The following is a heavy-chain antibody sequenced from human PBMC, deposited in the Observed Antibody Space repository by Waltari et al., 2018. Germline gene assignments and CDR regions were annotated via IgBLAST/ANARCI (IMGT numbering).Heavy chain of an antibody. CDR3: ARPRCATGWSDFFNV. D-gene: IGHD6-19*01. CDR2: VYYTGST. J-gene: IGHJ3*01. CDR1: GASISSTNSF. V-gene: IGHV4-39*01. Sequence: QLQLQESGPGLVKASETLSLTCTVSGASISSTNSFWGWNRQPPGKGLEWIGTVYYTGSTNYSPSLNSRATMSVDTSKNQFFLKLRSVTAADTAVYYCARPRCATGWSDFFNVWGQGAMVIVSS.